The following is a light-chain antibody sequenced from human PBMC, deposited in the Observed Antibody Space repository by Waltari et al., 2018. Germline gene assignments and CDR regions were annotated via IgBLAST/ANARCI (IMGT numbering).Light chain of an antibody. J-gene: IGLJ3*02. CDR2: DGS. CDR1: NIGSKS. CDR3: QVWDISTDHRWV. V-gene: IGLV3-21*03. Sequence: SYVLSQPPSVSVAPGKTASIPCGGINIGSKSVHWYQQKTGLAPVLVVYDGSGRPSGIPERFSGSNSGNMATLTISRVEPGDEAAYSCQVWDISTDHRWVFGGGTKLTVL.